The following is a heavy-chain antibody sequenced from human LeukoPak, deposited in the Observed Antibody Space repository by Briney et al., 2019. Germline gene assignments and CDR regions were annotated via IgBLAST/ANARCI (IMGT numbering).Heavy chain of an antibody. D-gene: IGHD3-16*01. V-gene: IGHV1-2*02. CDR1: GYTFTGHY. CDR2: INPKNAAT. J-gene: IGHJ6*03. Sequence: ASVKVSCKASGYTFTGHYIHWLRQAPGQGLEWMGWINPKNAATNYAQKFQGRVTMTRDTSISTAYMELSRLRSDDTAVYYCARRGYYYYYMDVWGKGTTVTVSS. CDR3: ARRGYYYYYMDV.